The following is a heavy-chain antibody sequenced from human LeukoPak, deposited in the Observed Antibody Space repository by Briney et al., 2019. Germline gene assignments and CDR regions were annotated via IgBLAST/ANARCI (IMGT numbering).Heavy chain of an antibody. D-gene: IGHD2-15*01. CDR3: AKDRYCGGGTCYWSYFDY. V-gene: IGHV3-23*01. CDR2: ISGGGGST. J-gene: IGHJ4*02. CDR1: GFTFRTYA. Sequence: GGSLRLSCAASGFTFRTYAMSWVRQAPGKGLEWVSAISGGGGSTYYAGSVKGRFTISRDNSKNTLFLQMNSLRAEDTAVYYCAKDRYCGGGTCYWSYFDYWGQGTLVTVSS.